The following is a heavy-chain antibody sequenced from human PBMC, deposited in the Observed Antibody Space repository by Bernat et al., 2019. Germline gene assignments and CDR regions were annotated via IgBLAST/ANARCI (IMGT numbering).Heavy chain of an antibody. Sequence: EVQLVESGGGLVQPGGSLRLSCVASGFTFSNYAMSWVRQAPGKGLEWVSAISGSGDRTYYADSVKGRFSISRDKSKNTLYLQMNSLGAEDTAVYYCTKEDEAYSFDRNWGQGTLVAVSS. CDR2: ISGSGDRT. D-gene: IGHD5-18*01. CDR3: TKEDEAYSFDRN. V-gene: IGHV3-23*04. CDR1: GFTFSNYA. J-gene: IGHJ4*02.